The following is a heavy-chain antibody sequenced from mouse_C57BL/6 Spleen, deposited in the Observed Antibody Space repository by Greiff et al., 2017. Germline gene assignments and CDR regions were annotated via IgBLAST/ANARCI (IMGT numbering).Heavy chain of an antibody. CDR2: IYPGSGST. V-gene: IGHV1-55*01. CDR3: ARRGITTVVATNYAMDY. D-gene: IGHD1-1*01. Sequence: QVQLQQPGAELVKPGASVKMSCKASGYTFTSYWITWVKQRPGQGLEWIGDIYPGSGSTNYNEKFKSKATLTVDTSSSTAYMQLSSLTSADSAVYYCARRGITTVVATNYAMDYWGQGTSVTVSS. J-gene: IGHJ4*01. CDR1: GYTFTSYW.